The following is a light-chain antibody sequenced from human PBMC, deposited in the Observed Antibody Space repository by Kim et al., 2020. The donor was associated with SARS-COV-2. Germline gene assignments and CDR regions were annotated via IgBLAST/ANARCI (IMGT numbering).Light chain of an antibody. Sequence: APGKAARMTCGGNNIGSKSVHWYQQKPGQAPVLVVYDDSDRPSGIPGRFSGSNSGNTATLTISRVEVGDEADYYCQVWDSSSDHVVFGGGTQLTVL. CDR1: NIGSKS. J-gene: IGLJ2*01. V-gene: IGLV3-21*03. CDR2: DDS. CDR3: QVWDSSSDHVV.